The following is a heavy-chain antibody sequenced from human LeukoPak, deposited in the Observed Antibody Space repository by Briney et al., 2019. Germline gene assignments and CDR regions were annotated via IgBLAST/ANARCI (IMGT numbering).Heavy chain of an antibody. CDR3: VQGPYFDY. D-gene: IGHD4-11*01. V-gene: IGHV3-48*03. J-gene: IGHJ4*02. Sequence: TGGSLRLSCAASGFTFSSYEMNWVRQAPGKGLEWVSYISSSGSTIYYADSVKGRFSISRDNANNSLYLQMNSLRADDTAVYYCVQGPYFDYWGQGTLVTVSS. CDR2: ISSSGSTI. CDR1: GFTFSSYE.